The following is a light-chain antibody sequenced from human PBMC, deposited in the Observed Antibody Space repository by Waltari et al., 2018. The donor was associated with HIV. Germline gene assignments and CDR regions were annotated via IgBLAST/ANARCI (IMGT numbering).Light chain of an antibody. CDR3: YSAADNMGV. CDR2: TDN. Sequence: SYELTQPSSVSVSPGQTTRITCSGDVLAKSYARWFQQKPGQAPVVMIYTDNERPSGIPERFAGSSSGTTVTLTISGAQIEDEADYYCYSAADNMGVFGGGTKLTVL. J-gene: IGLJ3*02. CDR1: VLAKSY. V-gene: IGLV3-27*01.